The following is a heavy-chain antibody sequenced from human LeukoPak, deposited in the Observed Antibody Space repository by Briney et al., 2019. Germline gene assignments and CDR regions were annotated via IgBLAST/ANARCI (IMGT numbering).Heavy chain of an antibody. CDR1: GFTFSNYN. CDR2: ITLSRTTI. Sequence: GGSLRLSCAASGFTFSNYNMNWVRQAPGKGLEWVAYITLSRTTIYYADSVKGRFTISRDNAKNSLPLQMNSLRDEDTAVYYCANAYGGIKLSYFDYWGQGTLVTVSS. D-gene: IGHD4-23*01. V-gene: IGHV3-48*02. J-gene: IGHJ4*02. CDR3: ANAYGGIKLSYFDY.